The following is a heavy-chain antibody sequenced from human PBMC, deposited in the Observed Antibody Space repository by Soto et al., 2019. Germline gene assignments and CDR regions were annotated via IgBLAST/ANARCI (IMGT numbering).Heavy chain of an antibody. D-gene: IGHD4-17*01. V-gene: IGHV3-23*01. CDR2: ITVSGGTK. Sequence: DVQLLESGGGLVEPGGSLRLSCAASGFTFSNYAMSWVRQAPGRGLEWVSSITVSGGTKAYADSVKGRLTISRDNSKNTLSLQMNSLTAEDTALYYCAKAYRDYPSWYFDLWGRGTLVTVSS. CDR3: AKAYRDYPSWYFDL. CDR1: GFTFSNYA. J-gene: IGHJ2*01.